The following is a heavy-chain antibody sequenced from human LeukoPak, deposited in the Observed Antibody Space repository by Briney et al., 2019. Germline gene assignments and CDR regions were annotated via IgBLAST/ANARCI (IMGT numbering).Heavy chain of an antibody. J-gene: IGHJ4*02. Sequence: ASVKVSCKASGYIFTTYAINWVRQVTGQGLEWMGWMNPNSGNRGYAQKFQGRVTMTRDTSISTAYMELSSLRSEDTAVYYCARVAGSADYWGQGTLVTVSS. CDR2: MNPNSGNR. V-gene: IGHV1-8*01. CDR1: GYIFTTYA. CDR3: ARVAGSADY. D-gene: IGHD6-19*01.